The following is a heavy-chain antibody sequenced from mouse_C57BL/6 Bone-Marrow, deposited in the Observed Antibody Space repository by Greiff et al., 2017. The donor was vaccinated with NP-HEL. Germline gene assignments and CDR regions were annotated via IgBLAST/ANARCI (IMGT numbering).Heavy chain of an antibody. D-gene: IGHD1-1*01. CDR2: IHPNSGST. CDR3: ARENYGSSRFAY. V-gene: IGHV1-64*01. J-gene: IGHJ3*01. CDR1: GYTFTSYW. Sequence: QVQLQQPGAELVKPGASVKLSCKASGYTFTSYWMHWVKQRPGQSLEWIGMIHPNSGSTNYNEKFKSKATLTVDKSSSTAYMQLSSLTSEDSAVYYCARENYGSSRFAYWGQGTLVTVSA.